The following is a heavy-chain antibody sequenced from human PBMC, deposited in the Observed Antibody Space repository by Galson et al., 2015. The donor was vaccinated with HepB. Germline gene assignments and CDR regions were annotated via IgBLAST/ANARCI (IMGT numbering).Heavy chain of an antibody. V-gene: IGHV3-30*18. CDR1: GFIFSSYG. Sequence: SLRLSCAASGFIFSSYGMHWVRQAPGKGLEWVAVISYDGSNKYYADSVKGRFTISRDNSKNTLYLQMNSLRAEDTAVYYCAKERVIAVAGGDYGMDVWGQGTTVTVSS. CDR2: ISYDGSNK. J-gene: IGHJ6*02. CDR3: AKERVIAVAGGDYGMDV. D-gene: IGHD6-19*01.